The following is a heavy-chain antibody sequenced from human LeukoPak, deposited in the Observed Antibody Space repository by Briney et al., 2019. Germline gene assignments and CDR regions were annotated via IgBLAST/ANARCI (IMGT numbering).Heavy chain of an antibody. Sequence: PSETLSLTCAVYGGSFSGYYWSWIRQPPAKGQEGIGEINHSGSTNYNPSLKSRVTISVDSSKHQFSLKLGSVTAADAAGYYCARVWGYCSGGSCYDGNWFDLGGQGTLVSVSS. CDR1: GGSFSGYY. CDR3: ARVWGYCSGGSCYDGNWFDL. D-gene: IGHD2-15*01. CDR2: INHSGST. J-gene: IGHJ5*02. V-gene: IGHV4-34*01.